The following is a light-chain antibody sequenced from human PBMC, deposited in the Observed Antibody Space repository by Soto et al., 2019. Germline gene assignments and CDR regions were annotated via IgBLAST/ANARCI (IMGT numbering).Light chain of an antibody. Sequence: EIVLTQSPATLSLSPGERATISCRASQSVSIYLAWYQQKPGQAPSLLIYEASNMATGIPPRFSGSGSGTDFTLTISSLEPQDSAVYYCQQRSDCPETFGQGTRVEIK. V-gene: IGKV3-11*01. CDR1: QSVSIY. CDR3: QQRSDCPET. J-gene: IGKJ2*01. CDR2: EAS.